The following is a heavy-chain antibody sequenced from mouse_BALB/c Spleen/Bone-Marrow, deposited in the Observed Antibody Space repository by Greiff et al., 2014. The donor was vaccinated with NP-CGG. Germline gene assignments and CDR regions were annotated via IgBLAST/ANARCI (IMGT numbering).Heavy chain of an antibody. D-gene: IGHD1-2*01. Sequence: EVQLQPSGPGLVKPSQSLSLTCTVTGYSITSDYAWNWIRQFQGNKLEWMGYISYSSSTNYNPSLKSRISITRDTSKNQFFLQLNAVTAEDTATYYCARWDYGDYAMDYWGQGTSVTGSS. J-gene: IGHJ4*01. CDR1: GYSITSDYA. CDR3: ARWDYGDYAMDY. CDR2: ISYSSST. V-gene: IGHV3-2*02.